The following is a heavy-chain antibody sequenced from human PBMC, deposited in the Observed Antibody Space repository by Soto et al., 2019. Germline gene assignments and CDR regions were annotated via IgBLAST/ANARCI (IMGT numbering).Heavy chain of an antibody. D-gene: IGHD3-16*02. CDR1: GFSLSTSGVG. J-gene: IGHJ4*02. CDR2: IYWDDDK. CDR3: AHTYYDYIWGSYRFYYFDY. Sequence: QITLKESGPTLVKPTQTLTLTCTFSGFSLSTSGVGVGWIRQPPGKALKWLALIYWDDDKRYSPSLKSSLTITKDTSKNQVVLTMTNMDPVDTATYYCAHTYYDYIWGSYRFYYFDYWGQGTLVTVSS. V-gene: IGHV2-5*02.